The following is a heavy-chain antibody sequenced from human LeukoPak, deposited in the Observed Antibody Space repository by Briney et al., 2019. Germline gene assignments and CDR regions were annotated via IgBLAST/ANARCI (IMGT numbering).Heavy chain of an antibody. CDR1: GFTFSSYS. CDR2: ISYDGNTK. J-gene: IGHJ4*02. D-gene: IGHD5-18*01. Sequence: GGSLRLSCAASGFTFSSYSIHWVRQGPGKGLGWVAVISYDGNTKYYADSVKGRFTISRDNSKNTLYLQMNSLRAEDTAVYYCTRGRIQLWFYLDYWGQGTLVTVSS. CDR3: TRGRIQLWFYLDY. V-gene: IGHV3-30-3*01.